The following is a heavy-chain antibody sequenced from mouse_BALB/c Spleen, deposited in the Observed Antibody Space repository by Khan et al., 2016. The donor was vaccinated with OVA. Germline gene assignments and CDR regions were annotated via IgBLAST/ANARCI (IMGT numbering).Heavy chain of an antibody. J-gene: IGHJ4*01. CDR2: IWGGGGT. CDR1: GFSLSRYN. CDR3: ARAYYRYDGYYAMDY. V-gene: IGHV2-6-4*01. Sequence: QVQLKDSGPGLVAPSQSLSITCTVSGFSLSRYNIHWVRQPPGKGLEWLGMIWGGGGTDYNSTLKIRLSISKDNSKSQVFLKMNSLQTDDTDMYYGARAYYRYDGYYAMDYWGQGTSVTVSS. D-gene: IGHD2-14*01.